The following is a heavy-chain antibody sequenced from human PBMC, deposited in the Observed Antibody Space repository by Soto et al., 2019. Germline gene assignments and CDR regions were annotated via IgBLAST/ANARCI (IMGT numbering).Heavy chain of an antibody. V-gene: IGHV1-46*01. J-gene: IGHJ5*02. CDR1: GYPFTTHY. CDR3: ARVIVPTTVNTSNWFDP. CDR2: INPSGGST. Sequence: RDSVKVCFKACGYPFTTHYMHWVRQAPGQGLEWMGIINPSGGSTNYAQKFQGRVTMTSDTSTSTVYMELSSLTTDDTAVYYCARVIVPTTVNTSNWFDPWGQGTMVTVSS. D-gene: IGHD4-17*01.